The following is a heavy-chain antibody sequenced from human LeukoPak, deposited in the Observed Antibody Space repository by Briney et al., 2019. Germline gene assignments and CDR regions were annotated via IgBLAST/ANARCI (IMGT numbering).Heavy chain of an antibody. V-gene: IGHV1-18*01. Sequence: VASVKVSCKASGYTFTSYGISWVRQAPGQGLEWMGWISAYNGNTNYAQKLQGRVTMTTDTSTSTAYMELRSLRSDDTAVYYCARDESAVDHVYNWFDPWGQGTLVTVSS. CDR2: ISAYNGNT. CDR1: GYTFTSYG. CDR3: ARDESAVDHVYNWFDP. J-gene: IGHJ5*02. D-gene: IGHD4-23*01.